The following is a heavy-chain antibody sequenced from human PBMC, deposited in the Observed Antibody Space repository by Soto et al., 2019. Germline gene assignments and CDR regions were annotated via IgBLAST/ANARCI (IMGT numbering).Heavy chain of an antibody. J-gene: IGHJ1*01. Sequence: ASVKVSCKSSGYTFINHGIFWVRQAPGQGLEWMAWIYPYNGNTNYAQKFLGRVTLTTDTSTSTAYMDLRSLTSDDTAIYYCERDLNGAAGECYWGQGTLDPVSS. V-gene: IGHV1-18*01. CDR1: GYTFINHG. D-gene: IGHD6-13*01. CDR3: ERDLNGAAGECY. CDR2: IYPYNGNT.